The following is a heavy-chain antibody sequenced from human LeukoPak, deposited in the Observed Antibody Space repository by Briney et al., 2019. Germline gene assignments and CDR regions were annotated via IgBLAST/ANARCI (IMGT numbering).Heavy chain of an antibody. CDR2: INPNSGGT. Sequence: ASVEVSCKASGFTFTVYYMHWVRQAPGQGLEWMGWINPNSGGTNYAQKFQGRVTMTRDTSISTAYMELSRLRSDDTAVYYCVRDSLRGYTGYDYWGQGTLVTVSS. J-gene: IGHJ4*02. CDR1: GFTFTVYY. V-gene: IGHV1-2*02. D-gene: IGHD5-12*01. CDR3: VRDSLRGYTGYDY.